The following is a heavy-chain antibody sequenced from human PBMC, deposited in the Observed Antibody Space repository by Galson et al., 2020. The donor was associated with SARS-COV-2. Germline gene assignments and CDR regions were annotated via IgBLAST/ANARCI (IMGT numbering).Heavy chain of an antibody. CDR2: IYYSGST. CDR3: ALVGTITIFGVVIEGWFDP. CDR1: GGSISSSSYY. V-gene: IGHV4-39*07. J-gene: IGHJ5*02. Sequence: SETLSLTCTVSGGSISSSSYYWGWIRQPPGKGLEWIGSIYYSGSTYYNPSLTSRVPISVDTSKNQFSLKLSSVTAADTALYYCALVGTITIFGVVIEGWFDPWGQLTLVTVSS. D-gene: IGHD3-3*01.